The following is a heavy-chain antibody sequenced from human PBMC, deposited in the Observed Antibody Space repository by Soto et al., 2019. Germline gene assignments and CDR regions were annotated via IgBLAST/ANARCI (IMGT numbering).Heavy chain of an antibody. CDR3: ARIRPATNNYKWFDP. CDR2: IYVTGDV. Sequence: TLSLTCIVSGAALNSRNYYWSWIRQVPGKGRDGIGHIYVTGDVDKNPSLSARITATQDTSEKKYSLNLRLVTAADTAVYYSARIRPATNNYKWFDPWGQGTMVTVSS. V-gene: IGHV4-31*03. J-gene: IGHJ5*02. D-gene: IGHD2-15*01. CDR1: GAALNSRNYY.